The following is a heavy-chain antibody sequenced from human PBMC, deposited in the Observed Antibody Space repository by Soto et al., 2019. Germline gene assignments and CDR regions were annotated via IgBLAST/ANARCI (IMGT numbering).Heavy chain of an antibody. CDR1: GFTFSSYA. D-gene: IGHD2-2*01. CDR3: ARYIPGVRYYGMDV. CDR2: IGESGTPT. V-gene: IGHV3-23*01. J-gene: IGHJ6*02. Sequence: EVQLLESGGGLVQPGGSLRLSCAASGFTFSSYAMKWVRQAPGKGLEWVSLIGESGTPTYYADSVKGRFTISRDNSGNTLFLEMYSLRAEDTAVYYCARYIPGVRYYGMDVWSQGTTVTVSS.